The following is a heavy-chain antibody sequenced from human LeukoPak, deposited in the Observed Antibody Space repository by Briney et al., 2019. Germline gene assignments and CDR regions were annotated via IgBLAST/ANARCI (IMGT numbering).Heavy chain of an antibody. CDR1: GFTFSNCA. CDR3: ARDLGATTSWYFDY. CDR2: ISGSGSTT. Sequence: PGGSLRLSCAASGFTFSNCAMSWVRQAPGKGLEWASTISGSGSTTYYAGSVKGRFTISRDNSKDTFYLQMTSLRAEDTAVYYCARDLGATTSWYFDYWGQGTLVTVSS. J-gene: IGHJ4*02. V-gene: IGHV3-23*01. D-gene: IGHD1-26*01.